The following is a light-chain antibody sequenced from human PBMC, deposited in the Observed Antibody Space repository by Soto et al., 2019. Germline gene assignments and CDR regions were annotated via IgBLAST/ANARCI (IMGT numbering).Light chain of an antibody. CDR2: EDS. J-gene: IGLJ3*02. CDR1: SSDVGAYNL. CDR3: CSYAGSRTFV. Sequence: QSVLTQPPSVSGSPGQTVTISCTGTSSDVGAYNLVSWYQQHPGKAPRLIIYEDSKRPSGISPRFSGSKSDNTASLTISGLRAEDEAQYHCCSYAGSRTFVFGGGTKLTV. V-gene: IGLV2-23*01.